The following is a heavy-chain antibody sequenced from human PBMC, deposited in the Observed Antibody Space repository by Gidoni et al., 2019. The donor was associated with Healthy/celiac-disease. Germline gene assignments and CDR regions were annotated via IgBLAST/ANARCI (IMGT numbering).Heavy chain of an antibody. J-gene: IGHJ4*02. CDR2: IRSKAYGGTT. Sequence: EVQLVESGGGWVQQGRSRRLSCTASGFTFGDYAMSWFRQAPGKGLEWVGFIRSKAYGGTTEYAASVKGRFTISRDDSKSIAYLQMNSLKTEDTAVYYCTRVKVEWTFDYWGQGTLVTVSS. CDR3: TRVKVEWTFDY. D-gene: IGHD3-3*01. V-gene: IGHV3-49*03. CDR1: GFTFGDYA.